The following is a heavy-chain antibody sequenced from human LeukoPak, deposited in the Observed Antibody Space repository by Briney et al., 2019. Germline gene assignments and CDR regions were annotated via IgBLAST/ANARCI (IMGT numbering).Heavy chain of an antibody. V-gene: IGHV4-59*12. Sequence: SETLSLTCTVAGGSINNYYWNWIRQPPGKVLEWMGYIYYSGSTNYNPSLKSRVTISVDKSKNQFSLKLSSVTAADTAVYYCARDPGEWLGSRWYRVGYFDYWGQGTLVTVSS. CDR2: IYYSGST. CDR1: GGSINNYY. J-gene: IGHJ4*02. CDR3: ARDPGEWLGSRWYRVGYFDY. D-gene: IGHD6-19*01.